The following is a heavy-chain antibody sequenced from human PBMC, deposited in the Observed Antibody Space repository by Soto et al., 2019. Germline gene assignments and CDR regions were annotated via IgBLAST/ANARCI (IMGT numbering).Heavy chain of an antibody. D-gene: IGHD4-17*01. J-gene: IGHJ4*02. CDR2: ISGSGGNT. Sequence: GGSLRLSCAASGLTSSTYAMSWVRQAPGKGLGWVSGISGSGGNTYYADSVKGRFTISRDNSKNMLYVHMNSLGAEYTAVYYWAKGLSTVTTVFDCWGQGTLVTVSS. CDR1: GLTSSTYA. V-gene: IGHV3-23*01. CDR3: AKGLSTVTTVFDC.